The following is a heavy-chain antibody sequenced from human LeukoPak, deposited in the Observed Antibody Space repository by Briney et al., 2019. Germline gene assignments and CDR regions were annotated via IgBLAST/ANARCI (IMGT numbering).Heavy chain of an antibody. CDR1: GFTFSSYA. CDR2: ISSSGSTI. D-gene: IGHD3-16*02. CDR3: ARVGETYYDYVWGSYRYDAFDI. J-gene: IGHJ3*02. V-gene: IGHV3-48*04. Sequence: PGGSLRLSCAASGFTFSSYAMSWVRQAPGKGLEWVSYISSSGSTIYYADSVKGRFTISRDNAKNSLYLQMNSLRAEDTAVYYCARVGETYYDYVWGSYRYDAFDIWGQGTMVTVSS.